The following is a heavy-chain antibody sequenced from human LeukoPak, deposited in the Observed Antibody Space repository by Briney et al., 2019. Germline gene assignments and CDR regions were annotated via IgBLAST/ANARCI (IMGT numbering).Heavy chain of an antibody. V-gene: IGHV1-46*01. D-gene: IGHD3-10*01. Sequence: ASVKVSCKASGYTFTSYYLHWVRQAPGQGLEWMGVINPSGGSTSYAQKFQGRVTMTRDTSTSTDYMELSSLRSEDTAVYYCARDYYGSGSFFSHFDYWGQGTLVTVSS. CDR1: GYTFTSYY. CDR2: INPSGGST. J-gene: IGHJ4*02. CDR3: ARDYYGSGSFFSHFDY.